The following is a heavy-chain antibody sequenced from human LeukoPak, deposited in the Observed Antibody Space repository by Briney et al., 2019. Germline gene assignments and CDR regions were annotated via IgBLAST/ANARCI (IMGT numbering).Heavy chain of an antibody. CDR3: ARDSYYYDSSGYSTRWDFDY. V-gene: IGHV1-69*13. D-gene: IGHD3-22*01. CDR1: GYTFTGYY. Sequence: GASVKVSCKASGYTFTGYYMHWVRQAPGQGLEWMGGIIPIFGTANYAQKFQGRVTITADESTSTAYMELSSLRSEDTAVYYCARDSYYYDSSGYSTRWDFDYWGQGTLVTVSS. CDR2: IIPIFGTA. J-gene: IGHJ4*02.